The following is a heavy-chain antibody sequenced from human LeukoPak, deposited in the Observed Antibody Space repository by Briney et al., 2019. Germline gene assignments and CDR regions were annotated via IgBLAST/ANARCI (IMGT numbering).Heavy chain of an antibody. Sequence: GGSLRLSCAASGFTFSSYRMSWVRQAPGKGLEWVANIKQDGSEKYYVDSVKGRFTISRDNAKNSLYLQMNSLRAEDTAVYYCARDHRIPRHVIYYDSSGSAFDIWGQGKMVTVSS. CDR2: IKQDGSEK. CDR1: GFTFSSYR. D-gene: IGHD3-22*01. V-gene: IGHV3-7*01. J-gene: IGHJ3*02. CDR3: ARDHRIPRHVIYYDSSGSAFDI.